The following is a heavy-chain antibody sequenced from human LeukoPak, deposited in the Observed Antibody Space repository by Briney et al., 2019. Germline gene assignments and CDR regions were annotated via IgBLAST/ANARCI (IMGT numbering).Heavy chain of an antibody. CDR1: GFTFSRYG. CDR2: IWYDGSNK. Sequence: PGGSLRLSCAASGFTFSRYGMHWVRQAPGKGLEWVAVIWYDGSNKYYADSVKGRFTISRDNSKNTLYLQMNSLRAEDTAVYYCASGYDMSTGYWLFDYWGQGTLVTVSS. V-gene: IGHV3-33*01. J-gene: IGHJ4*02. CDR3: ASGYDMSTGYWLFDY. D-gene: IGHD3-9*01.